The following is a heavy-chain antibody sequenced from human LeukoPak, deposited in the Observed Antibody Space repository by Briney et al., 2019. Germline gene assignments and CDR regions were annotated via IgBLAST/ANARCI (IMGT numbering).Heavy chain of an antibody. Sequence: PSETLSLTCAVYGGSFSGYYWSWIRQPPGKGLEWIGEINHSGSTNYNPSLKSRVTISVDTSKNQFSLKLSSVTAADTAVYYCASLWGPPYYFDYWGQGTLVTVSS. V-gene: IGHV4-34*01. CDR1: GGSFSGYY. CDR3: ASLWGPPYYFDY. CDR2: INHSGST. D-gene: IGHD2-21*01. J-gene: IGHJ4*02.